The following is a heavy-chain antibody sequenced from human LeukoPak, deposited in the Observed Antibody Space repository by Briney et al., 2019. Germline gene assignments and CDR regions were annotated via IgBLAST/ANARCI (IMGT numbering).Heavy chain of an antibody. CDR3: ARVMGLWFGESPLDY. CDR1: GVTFSGYS. V-gene: IGHV3-21*01. J-gene: IGHJ4*02. Sequence: GGSLRLSCATSGVTFSGYSMNWVRQAPGKGLEWVSAITATSLHIYYADSVKGRFTISRDNAKNSLYLQMNSLRAEDTAVYYCARVMGLWFGESPLDYWGQGTLVTVSS. D-gene: IGHD3-10*01. CDR2: ITATSLHI.